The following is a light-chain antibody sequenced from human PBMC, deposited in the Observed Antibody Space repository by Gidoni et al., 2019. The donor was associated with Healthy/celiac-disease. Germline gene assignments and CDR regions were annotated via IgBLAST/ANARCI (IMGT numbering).Light chain of an antibody. V-gene: IGKV3-20*01. CDR2: GAS. Sequence: IVLTPSPGTLSLAPGERATLSCRARQSVSSSYLAWYQQKPGQAPRLLIYGASSRATGIPDRFSGSGSGTDFTLTISRLEPEDFAVYYCQQYGSSSYTFXQXTKLEIK. J-gene: IGKJ2*01. CDR3: QQYGSSSYT. CDR1: QSVSSSY.